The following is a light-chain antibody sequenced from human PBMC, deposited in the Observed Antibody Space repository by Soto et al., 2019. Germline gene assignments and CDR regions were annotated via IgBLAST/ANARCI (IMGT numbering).Light chain of an antibody. Sequence: EIVLTQSPGTLSLSPGERATLSCRASQSVSSSYLAWYQQKPGQAPRLLIYGASSRATGIPDRFRGSGSGTDFTLTISRLEPGDFAVYYCQQYGSSPGTFGQVTKVEIK. J-gene: IGKJ1*01. CDR3: QQYGSSPGT. CDR1: QSVSSSY. V-gene: IGKV3-20*01. CDR2: GAS.